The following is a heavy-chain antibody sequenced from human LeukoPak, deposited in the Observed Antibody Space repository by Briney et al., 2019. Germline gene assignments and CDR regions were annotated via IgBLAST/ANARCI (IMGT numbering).Heavy chain of an antibody. D-gene: IGHD2-15*01. CDR2: INHSGST. J-gene: IGHJ1*01. Sequence: NTSETLSLTCAVYGGSFSGYYWSWIRQPPGKGLEWIGEINHSGSTNYNPSLKSRVTISVDTSKNQFSLKLSSVTAAGTAVYYCASRAKAEWWYRAVSEYFQHWGQGTLVTVSS. V-gene: IGHV4-34*01. CDR3: ASRAKAEWWYRAVSEYFQH. CDR1: GGSFSGYY.